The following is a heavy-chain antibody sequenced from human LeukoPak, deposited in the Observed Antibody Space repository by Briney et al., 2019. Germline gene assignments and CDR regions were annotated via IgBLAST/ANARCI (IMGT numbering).Heavy chain of an antibody. J-gene: IGHJ3*02. Sequence: SQTLSLTCTISGDSVSSNSAAWNWIRQSPSRGLEWLGRTYYRSKWYKVSVASRITINPDTSKNQFSLQLNSVAPEDTAVYYCARESDDYDAFDIRGQGTVVTVSS. D-gene: IGHD4-11*01. V-gene: IGHV6-1*01. CDR3: ARESDDYDAFDI. CDR1: GDSVSSNSAA. CDR2: TYYRSKWYK.